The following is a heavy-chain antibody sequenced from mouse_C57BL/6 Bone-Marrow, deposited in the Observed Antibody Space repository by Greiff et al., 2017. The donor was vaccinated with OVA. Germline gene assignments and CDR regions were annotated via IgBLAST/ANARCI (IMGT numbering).Heavy chain of an antibody. D-gene: IGHD2-12*01. J-gene: IGHJ2*01. CDR1: GFTFSSYT. V-gene: IGHV5-9*01. CDR2: ISGGGGNT. Sequence: EVQRVESGGGLVKPGGSLKLSCAASGFTFSSYTMSWVRQTPEKRLEWVATISGGGGNTYYPDSVKGRFTISRDNAKNTLYLQMSSLRSEDTALYYCARSYYSYYFDYWGQGTTLTVSS. CDR3: ARSYYSYYFDY.